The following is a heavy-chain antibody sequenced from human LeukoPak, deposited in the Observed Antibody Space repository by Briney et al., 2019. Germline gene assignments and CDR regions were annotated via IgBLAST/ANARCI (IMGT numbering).Heavy chain of an antibody. CDR1: GGSISSYY. D-gene: IGHD3-10*01. V-gene: IGHV4-59*01. J-gene: IGHJ4*02. Sequence: SETLSLTCTVSGGSISSYYWSWIRQPPGKGLEWIGYIYYSGSTNYNPSLKSRVTISVDTSKNQFSLKLSSVTAADTAVYYCARAPRRRFGEFYYFDYWGQGTLVTVSS. CDR3: ARAPRRRFGEFYYFDY. CDR2: IYYSGST.